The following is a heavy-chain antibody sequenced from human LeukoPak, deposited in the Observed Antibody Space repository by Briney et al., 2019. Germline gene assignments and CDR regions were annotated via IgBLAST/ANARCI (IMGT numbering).Heavy chain of an antibody. CDR2: TSASGP. CDR1: GFTFSRLA. D-gene: IGHD3-22*01. CDR3: AKDHESDGYPCLDH. Sequence: GGSLRLSCAASGFTFSRLAMTWVRQAPGKGLEWVSTTSASGPYYADAVRGRFTISRDNSRNTLSLQMDSLRAEDTAVYYCAKDHESDGYPCLDHWGLGTLVTVSS. V-gene: IGHV3-23*01. J-gene: IGHJ4*02.